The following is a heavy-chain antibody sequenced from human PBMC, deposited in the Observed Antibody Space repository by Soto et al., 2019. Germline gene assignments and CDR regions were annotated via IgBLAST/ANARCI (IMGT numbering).Heavy chain of an antibody. V-gene: IGHV4-39*01. D-gene: IGHD3-22*01. Sequence: LSLTCTVSGGSISSSTYYWGWIRQPPGKGLEWIGSVYYSGSTYYNPSLKSRVTISVDTSNNQFSLKLNSVTAADTAVYYCARHQYYYDSSGYTLDYWGQGALVTVSS. CDR2: VYYSGST. CDR1: GGSISSSTYY. J-gene: IGHJ4*02. CDR3: ARHQYYYDSSGYTLDY.